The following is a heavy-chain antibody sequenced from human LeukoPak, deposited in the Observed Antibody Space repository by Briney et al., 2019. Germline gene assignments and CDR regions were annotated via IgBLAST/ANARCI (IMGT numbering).Heavy chain of an antibody. D-gene: IGHD5-24*01. J-gene: IGHJ4*02. V-gene: IGHV4-59*08. Sequence: SETLSLTCTVSGGSISSYYWSWIRQPPGKGLEWIGYISYSGSTNYNPSLKGRVTISIDTSKNQFSLKLRSVTAADTAIYYCARGTRGNGYNYDYWGQGTLVTVSS. CDR2: ISYSGST. CDR1: GGSISSYY. CDR3: ARGTRGNGYNYDY.